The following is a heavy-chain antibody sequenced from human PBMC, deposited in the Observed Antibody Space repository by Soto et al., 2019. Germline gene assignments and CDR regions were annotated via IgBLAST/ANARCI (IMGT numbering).Heavy chain of an antibody. V-gene: IGHV3-30*18. D-gene: IGHD3-22*01. CDR1: GFTFSSYG. J-gene: IGHJ3*02. CDR2: ISYDGSNK. Sequence: GGSLRLSCAASGFTFSSYGMHWVRQAPGKGLEWVAVISYDGSNKYYADSVKGRFTISRDNSKNTLYLQMNSLRAEDTAVYYCAKVPTPFGEPHPSYYYDSSGQDAFDIWGQGTMVTVSS. CDR3: AKVPTPFGEPHPSYYYDSSGQDAFDI.